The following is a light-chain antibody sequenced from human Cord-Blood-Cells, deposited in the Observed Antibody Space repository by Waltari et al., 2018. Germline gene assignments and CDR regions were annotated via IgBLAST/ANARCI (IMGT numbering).Light chain of an antibody. V-gene: IGLV2-23*01. CDR2: EGC. J-gene: IGLJ3*02. CDR1: STAVGRYNL. CDR3: CSYAGSSTGV. Sequence: SALTKPASVSGSPGKSLRIPCTATSTAVGRYNLVSWYHQHPGKAPNLMIYEGCKRPSGVSNRFSGSKSGNTASLTISWLQAEDEADYYGCSYAGSSTGVFGGGTKLTVL.